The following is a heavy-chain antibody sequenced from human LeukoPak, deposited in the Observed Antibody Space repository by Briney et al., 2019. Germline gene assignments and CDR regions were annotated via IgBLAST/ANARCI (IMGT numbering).Heavy chain of an antibody. V-gene: IGHV3-21*01. CDR2: ISSSSSYI. CDR1: GFTFSSYS. D-gene: IGHD5-18*01. J-gene: IGHJ3*02. CDR3: AREGYSYGYDAFDI. Sequence: PGGSLRLSCAASGFTFSSYSMNWVRQAPGKGLEWVSSISSSSSYIYYPDSVKGRFTISRDNAKNSLYLQMNSLRAEDTAVYYCAREGYSYGYDAFDIWGQGTMVTVSS.